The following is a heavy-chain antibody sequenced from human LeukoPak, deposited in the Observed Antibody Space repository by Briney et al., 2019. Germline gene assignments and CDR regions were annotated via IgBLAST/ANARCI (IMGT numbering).Heavy chain of an antibody. CDR3: ARLYNYYYYYMDV. CDR1: GGSISSGGYY. D-gene: IGHD5-24*01. V-gene: IGHV4-31*03. Sequence: ASQTLSLTCTVSGGSISSGGYYWSWIRKHPGKGLEWIGYIYYSGSTYYNPSLKSRVTISVDTSKNQFSLELSSVTAADTAVYYCARLYNYYYYYMDVWGKGTTVTVSS. J-gene: IGHJ6*03. CDR2: IYYSGST.